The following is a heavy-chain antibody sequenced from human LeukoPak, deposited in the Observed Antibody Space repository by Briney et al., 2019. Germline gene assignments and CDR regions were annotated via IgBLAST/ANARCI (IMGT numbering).Heavy chain of an antibody. CDR1: GDSTSSYY. CDR2: IYYSGSS. CDR3: ARDLFYTNYGMDV. Sequence: PSETLSLTCSVSGDSTSSYYWSWIRQPPGKGLEWIGYIYYSGSSNNNPSLKSRVTISVDTSKNQFSLKLSSVTAADTAVYYCARDLFYTNYGMDVWGQGTTVTVSS. J-gene: IGHJ6*02. V-gene: IGHV4-59*01. D-gene: IGHD2-21*01.